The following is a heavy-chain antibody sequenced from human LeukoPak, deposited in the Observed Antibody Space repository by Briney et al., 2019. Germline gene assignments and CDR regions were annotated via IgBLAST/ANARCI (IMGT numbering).Heavy chain of an antibody. J-gene: IGHJ4*02. Sequence: SETLSLTCTVSGGSISSHYWSWIRQPPGKGLEWIAYLFDSVNTKDNPSLQSRLPLSADTSKNQFSLRLSSVTAADTAVYYCATIKRGSIFGYFDFWGQGIKVTVSS. CDR1: GGSISSHY. CDR2: LFDSVNT. V-gene: IGHV4-59*11. CDR3: ATIKRGSIFGYFDF. D-gene: IGHD5-18*01.